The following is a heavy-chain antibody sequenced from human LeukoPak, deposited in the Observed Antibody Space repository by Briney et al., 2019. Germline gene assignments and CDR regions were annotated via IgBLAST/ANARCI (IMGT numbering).Heavy chain of an antibody. D-gene: IGHD2-21*02. CDR3: ARGVVTTPYNWFDP. V-gene: IGHV4-61*08. CDR1: GGSISSGGYY. CDR2: IYYSGST. Sequence: SETLSLTCTVSGGSISSGGYYWSWIRQPPGKGLEWIGYIYYSGSTNNNPSLKSRVTISVDTSKNQFSLKLRSVTAADTAVYYCARGVVTTPYNWFDPWGQGTLVTVSS. J-gene: IGHJ5*02.